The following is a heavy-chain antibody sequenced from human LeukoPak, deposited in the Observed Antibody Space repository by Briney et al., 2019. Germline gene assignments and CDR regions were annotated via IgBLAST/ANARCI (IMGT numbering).Heavy chain of an antibody. V-gene: IGHV3-21*01. CDR1: GFTFSSYS. J-gene: IGHJ6*02. Sequence: GGSLRLSCAASGFTFSSYSMNWVRQAPGKGLEWVSSISSSSGYIYYADSLKGRFTISRDNAKNSLYLQMNSLRAEDTAVYYCAREAYYYDSSGHSYYYYGIDVWGQGTTVTVSS. D-gene: IGHD3-22*01. CDR2: ISSSSGYI. CDR3: AREAYYYDSSGHSYYYYGIDV.